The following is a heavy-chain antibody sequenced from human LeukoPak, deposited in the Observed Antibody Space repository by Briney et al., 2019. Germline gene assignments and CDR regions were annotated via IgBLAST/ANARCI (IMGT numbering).Heavy chain of an antibody. Sequence: PGGSLRLSCAASGFTFSSYGMHWVRQAPGKGLEWVAVISYDGSNKYYADSVKGRFTISRDNSKNTLYLQMNSLRAEDTAVYYCAKGFDYWCQGTLVTVSS. CDR3: AKGFDY. CDR2: ISYDGSNK. CDR1: GFTFSSYG. J-gene: IGHJ4*02. V-gene: IGHV3-30*18.